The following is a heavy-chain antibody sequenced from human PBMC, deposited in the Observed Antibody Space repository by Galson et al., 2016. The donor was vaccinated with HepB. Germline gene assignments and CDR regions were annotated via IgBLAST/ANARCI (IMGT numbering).Heavy chain of an antibody. D-gene: IGHD2-8*01. CDR3: ARENGLGLAYYFDY. V-gene: IGHV4-59*02. CDR1: GVSVSSYF. CDR2: MYYSGSA. Sequence: SETLSLTCTISGVSVSSYFWSWIRQPPGKGLEWIGYMYYSGSADYNPSLKSRVTLSLDTSKNQFSLRLSSVTAADTAIYYCARENGLGLAYYFDYWGQGTLVTVSS. J-gene: IGHJ4*02.